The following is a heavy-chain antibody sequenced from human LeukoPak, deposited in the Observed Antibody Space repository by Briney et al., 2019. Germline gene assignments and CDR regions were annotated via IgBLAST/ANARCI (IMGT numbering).Heavy chain of an antibody. D-gene: IGHD5-18*01. Sequence: GESLKISCKGSGYSSTSYWSGWVRHMPGKNLEWTGIIYPGDSDTRYSPSFQGQVTISADKSISTAYLQWSSLKASDNAMYYCARRDTAMAFDYWGRGSLVTVSS. V-gene: IGHV5-51*01. CDR3: ARRDTAMAFDY. CDR2: IYPGDSDT. CDR1: GYSSTSYW. J-gene: IGHJ4*02.